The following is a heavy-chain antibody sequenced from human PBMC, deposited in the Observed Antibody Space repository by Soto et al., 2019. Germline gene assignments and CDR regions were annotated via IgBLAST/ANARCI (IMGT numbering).Heavy chain of an antibody. J-gene: IGHJ5*02. CDR1: RFTFSSYA. CDR3: GKGPWELDSNWFDP. V-gene: IGHV3-23*01. CDR2: ISGGGDNT. Sequence: GSLRLSCAASRFTFSSYAMGWVRQAPGQGLEWVSSISGGGDNTYYADPVKGRLTITRDNCKNTLYVQLNSLRSDDTAVYYCGKGPWELDSNWFDPWGQGTRVTVSS. D-gene: IGHD3-10*01.